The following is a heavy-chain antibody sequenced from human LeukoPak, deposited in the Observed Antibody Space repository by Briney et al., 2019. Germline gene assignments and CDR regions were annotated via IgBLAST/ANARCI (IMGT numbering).Heavy chain of an antibody. J-gene: IGHJ5*02. CDR3: ARGPFITGTTSPTDDNWFDP. D-gene: IGHD1-20*01. CDR2: LYYSGST. CDR1: GGSVTSTSYY. Sequence: SETLSLTCTVSGGSVTSTSYYWDWIRQPPGKGLEWIGSLYYSGSTYYNPSLKSRVTMSVDTSKNQFSLKLSSVTAADTAVYYCARGPFITGTTSPTDDNWFDPWGQGTLVTVSS. V-gene: IGHV4-39*07.